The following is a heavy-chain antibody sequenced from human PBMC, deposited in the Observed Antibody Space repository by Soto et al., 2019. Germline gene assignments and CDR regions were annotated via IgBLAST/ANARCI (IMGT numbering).Heavy chain of an antibody. CDR1: GFTFSSYS. D-gene: IGHD3-10*01. Sequence: EVQLVESGGGLVKPGGSLRLSCAASGFTFSSYSMSWVRQAPGKGLEWVSSISSGSTYIYYADSLKGRFTISRDNANNSLYLQMNSLRADDTAVYYCARDSGPGGYYYYYYMDVWGKGTTVTVSS. CDR2: ISSGSTYI. V-gene: IGHV3-21*06. CDR3: ARDSGPGGYYYYYYMDV. J-gene: IGHJ6*03.